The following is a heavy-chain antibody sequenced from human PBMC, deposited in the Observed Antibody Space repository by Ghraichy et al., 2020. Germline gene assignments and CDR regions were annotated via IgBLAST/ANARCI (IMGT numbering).Heavy chain of an antibody. Sequence: SETLSLTCTVSGDSLSGAYWSWIRLPPGKGLEWIGYIHYSGTTHYHPSLKSRVTVSVDTSKNQFSLKLSPVTAADTAVYYCARVGRQVAAGTAFDFWGQGTLVTVSS. CDR2: IHYSGTT. CDR1: GDSLSGAY. CDR3: ARVGRQVAAGTAFDF. D-gene: IGHD6-13*01. J-gene: IGHJ4*02. V-gene: IGHV4-59*01.